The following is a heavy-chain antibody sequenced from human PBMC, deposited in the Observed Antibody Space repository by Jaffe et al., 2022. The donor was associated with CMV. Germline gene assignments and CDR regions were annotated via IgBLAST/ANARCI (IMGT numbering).Heavy chain of an antibody. CDR2: IYSSGST. CDR1: GGSTSSYY. D-gene: IGHD3-22*01. Sequence: QVQLQESGPGLVKPSETLSLTCTVSGGSTSSYYWSWIRQPPGKGLEWVGYIYSSGSTTYNPSLKSRVTISVDTSKNQVSLNLSSVTAADTAVYFCARTYYYDSSGSYYSDSYYMDVWGKGTTVTVSS. V-gene: IGHV4-59*08. J-gene: IGHJ6*03. CDR3: ARTYYYDSSGSYYSDSYYMDV.